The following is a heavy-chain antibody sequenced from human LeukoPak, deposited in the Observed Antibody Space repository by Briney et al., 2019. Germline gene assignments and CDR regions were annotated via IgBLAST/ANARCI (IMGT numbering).Heavy chain of an antibody. CDR1: GGSISSGSYY. D-gene: IGHD4-11*01. CDR3: ARGRLTTYYMDV. CDR2: IYTSGST. Sequence: SETLSLTCTVSGGSISSGSYYWSWIRQPAGKGLEWIGRIYTSGSTNYNPSLKSRVTISVDTSKNQFSLKLSSVTAADTAVYYCARGRLTTYYMDVWGKGTTVTISS. J-gene: IGHJ6*03. V-gene: IGHV4-61*02.